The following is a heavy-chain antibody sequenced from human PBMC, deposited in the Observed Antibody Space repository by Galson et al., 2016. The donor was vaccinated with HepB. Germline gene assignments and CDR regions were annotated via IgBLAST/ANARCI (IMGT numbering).Heavy chain of an antibody. CDR1: GFTFDDYA. V-gene: IGHV3-9*01. J-gene: IGHJ6*02. D-gene: IGHD3-10*01. Sequence: LRLSCAASGFTFDDYAMHWVRQAPGKGLEWVSGISWNSGSIGYADSVKGRFTISRDNAKNSLYLQMNSLRAEDTALYYCAKDFGVTMVRGVMGMDVWGQGTTVTVSS. CDR3: AKDFGVTMVRGVMGMDV. CDR2: ISWNSGSI.